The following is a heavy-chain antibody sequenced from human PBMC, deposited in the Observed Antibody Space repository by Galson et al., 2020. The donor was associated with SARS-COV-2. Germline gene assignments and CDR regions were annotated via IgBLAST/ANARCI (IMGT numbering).Heavy chain of an antibody. CDR1: GGSISSGGYS. CDR2: IYHSGST. V-gene: IGHV4-30-2*01. Sequence: SETLYLTCAVSGGSISSGGYSWSWIRQPPGKGLEWIGYIYHSGSTYYNPSLKSRVTISVDRSKNQFSLKLSSVTAADTAVYYCARGQGIADFWSGYRTTGYFDYWGQGTLVTVSS. CDR3: ARGQGIADFWSGYRTTGYFDY. D-gene: IGHD3-3*01. J-gene: IGHJ4*02.